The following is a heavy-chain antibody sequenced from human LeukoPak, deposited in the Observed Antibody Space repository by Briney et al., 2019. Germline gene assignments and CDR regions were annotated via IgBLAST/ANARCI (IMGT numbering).Heavy chain of an antibody. D-gene: IGHD3-22*01. CDR1: GFTFSSYG. J-gene: IGHJ4*02. CDR3: ARENYYYDSSGYGPHFDY. CDR2: ISYGGSNK. Sequence: GGSLRLSCAASGFTFSSYGMHWVRQAPGKGLEWVAVISYGGSNKYYADSVKGRFTISRDNAKNTLYLQMNSLRVEDTAVYFCARENYYYDSSGYGPHFDYWGQGTLVTVSS. V-gene: IGHV3-30*03.